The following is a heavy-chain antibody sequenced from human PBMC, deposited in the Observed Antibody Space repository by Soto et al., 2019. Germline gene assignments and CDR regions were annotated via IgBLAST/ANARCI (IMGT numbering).Heavy chain of an antibody. CDR2: ISYDGSDK. CDR1: GFTFSSYA. Sequence: QVQLVESGGGVVQPGRSLRLSCAASGFTFSSYAMHWVRQAPGKGLEWVAVISYDGSDKYYADSVKGRFTISRDNSKNTLNLQMNSLRADDTAVYYCAKALGELSPDSYDSWGQGTLITVSS. V-gene: IGHV3-30*18. CDR3: AKALGELSPDSYDS. D-gene: IGHD3-16*02. J-gene: IGHJ4*02.